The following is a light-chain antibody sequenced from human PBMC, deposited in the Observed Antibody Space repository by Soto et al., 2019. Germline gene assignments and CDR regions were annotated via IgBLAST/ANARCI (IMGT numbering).Light chain of an antibody. Sequence: EIVMPQSPATLSVSPGERATLSCRASQSVSSNLAWYQQKPGQAPRLLIYGASTRATGIPARFSGSGSGTEFTLTISSLQSEDFAVYYCQQYNNWSRTFGQGTKV. CDR3: QQYNNWSRT. CDR1: QSVSSN. CDR2: GAS. J-gene: IGKJ1*01. V-gene: IGKV3-15*01.